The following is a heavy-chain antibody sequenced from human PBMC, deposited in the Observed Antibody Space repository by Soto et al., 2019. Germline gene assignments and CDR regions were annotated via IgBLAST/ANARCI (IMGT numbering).Heavy chain of an antibody. V-gene: IGHV3-30*18. Sequence: QVQLVESGGGVVQPGRSLRLSCAVSGFSFTNYGMHWVRQAPGXGLXXXXVXSYHGSNKYYADSVKGRFTISRDSSKNTLDLQMTRLRAEDTAVXYCAXXXXXXXXXXXXXXXXXXXXXDVWGQGTTVIVSS. CDR2: XSYHGSNK. CDR1: GFSFTNYG. J-gene: IGHJ6*02. CDR3: AXXXXXXXXXXXXXXXXXXXXXDV.